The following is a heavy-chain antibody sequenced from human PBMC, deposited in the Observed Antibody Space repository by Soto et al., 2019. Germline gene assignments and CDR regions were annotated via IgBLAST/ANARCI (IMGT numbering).Heavy chain of an antibody. V-gene: IGHV4-61*01. CDR2: FYDSGST. Sequence: EPLSLTCTVSGGSFSSGSFYWSWIRRPPGKGLEWIGYFYDSGSTNYNPSLRSRVTMSVDTSKNQFSLKLSSVTAADTAVYYCAASAPPATNYYYAMDVWGQGTTVTVSS. D-gene: IGHD5-12*01. J-gene: IGHJ6*02. CDR3: AASAPPATNYYYAMDV. CDR1: GGSFSSGSFY.